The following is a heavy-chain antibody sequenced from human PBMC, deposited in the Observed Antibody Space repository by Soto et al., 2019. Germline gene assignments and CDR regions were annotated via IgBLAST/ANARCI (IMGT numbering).Heavy chain of an antibody. Sequence: ASVKVSCKASGYTFTGYYMHWVRQAPGQGLEWMGWINPNSGGTNYAQKFQGWVTMTRDTSISTAYMELSRLRSDDTAVYYCARDRGYCSSTSCPQRPPRYYYYMDVWGKGTTVTVSS. CDR3: ARDRGYCSSTSCPQRPPRYYYYMDV. CDR1: GYTFTGYY. D-gene: IGHD2-2*01. J-gene: IGHJ6*03. CDR2: INPNSGGT. V-gene: IGHV1-2*04.